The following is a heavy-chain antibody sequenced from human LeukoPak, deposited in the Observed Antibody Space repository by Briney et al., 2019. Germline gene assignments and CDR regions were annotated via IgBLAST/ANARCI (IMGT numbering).Heavy chain of an antibody. CDR2: IYHSGST. J-gene: IGHJ4*02. D-gene: IGHD6-19*01. CDR3: ARERSAVAVLTPFDY. CDR1: GYSISSGYY. V-gene: IGHV4-38-2*02. Sequence: PSETLSLTCTVSGYSISSGYYWGWIRQPPGKWLEWIGSIYHSGSTYYNPSLRSRVTISVDTSKNQFSLKLSSVTAADTAVYYCARERSAVAVLTPFDYWGQGTLVTVSS.